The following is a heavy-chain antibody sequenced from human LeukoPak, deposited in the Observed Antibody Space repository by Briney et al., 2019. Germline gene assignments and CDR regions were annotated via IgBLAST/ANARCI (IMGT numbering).Heavy chain of an antibody. CDR1: GYTFTGYY. J-gene: IGHJ5*02. V-gene: IGHV1-2*02. D-gene: IGHD2-2*01. CDR3: ARDPVVVVPAALRFDP. CDR2: INPNSGGT. Sequence: ASVKVSCKASGYTFTGYYMHWVRQAPGQGLEWMGWINPNSGGTNYAQKFQGRVTMTRDTSISTAYMELSRLRSDDTAVYYCARDPVVVVPAALRFDPWGQGTLVTVSS.